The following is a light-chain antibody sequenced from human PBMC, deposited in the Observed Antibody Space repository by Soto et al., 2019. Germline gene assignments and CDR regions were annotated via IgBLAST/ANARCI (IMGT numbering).Light chain of an antibody. CDR2: DVS. Sequence: QSALTQPASVSGSPGQSITISCTGTSSDVGGYNYVSWYQQHPGKAPKLMIYDVSNRPSGVSNRFSGSKSGNTASLTISGHQAEDEADYYCSSYTSSSLYVFGPGTKLTVL. CDR3: SSYTSSSLYV. J-gene: IGLJ1*01. V-gene: IGLV2-14*01. CDR1: SSDVGGYNY.